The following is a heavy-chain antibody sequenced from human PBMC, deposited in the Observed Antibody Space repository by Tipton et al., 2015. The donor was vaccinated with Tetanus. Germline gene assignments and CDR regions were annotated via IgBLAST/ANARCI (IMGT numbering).Heavy chain of an antibody. CDR1: GDSMTRYY. J-gene: IGHJ3*01. Sequence: TLSLTCTVSGDSMTRYYWSWIRQPPGKGLEWISYIFHSGSTNYNPALKSRVTISMDTSKNQISLNLTSATAADTAVYFCARRSYCTSTRCFDAFDLWGPGTRVTVSS. D-gene: IGHD2-8*01. V-gene: IGHV4-59*01. CDR2: IFHSGST. CDR3: ARRSYCTSTRCFDAFDL.